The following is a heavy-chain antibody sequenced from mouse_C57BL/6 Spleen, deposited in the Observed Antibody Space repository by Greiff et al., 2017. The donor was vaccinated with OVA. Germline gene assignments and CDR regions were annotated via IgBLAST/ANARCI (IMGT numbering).Heavy chain of an antibody. J-gene: IGHJ4*01. CDR2: IHTNSGST. V-gene: IGHV1-64*01. CDR1: GYTFTSYW. Sequence: VQLQQPGAELVKPGASVKLSCKASGYTFTSYWMHWVKQRPGQGLEWIGMIHTNSGSTNYNEKFKSKATLTVDKSSRTAYMQLSSLTSEDSAVYYCAVGGSYDMDYWGQGTSVTVSS. D-gene: IGHD4-1*01. CDR3: AVGGSYDMDY.